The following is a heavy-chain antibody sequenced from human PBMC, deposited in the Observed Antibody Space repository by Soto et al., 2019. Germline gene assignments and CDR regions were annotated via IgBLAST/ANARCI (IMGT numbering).Heavy chain of an antibody. Sequence: QVQLVQSGAEVKKPGSSVKVSCKASGGTFSSYAISWVRQAPGQGLEWMGGIIPIFGTANYAQKFQGRVTITADEATSTAYMGLSSLRSEDTAVYYCAREAGSGYYTYFDYWGQGTLVTVSS. CDR3: AREAGSGYYTYFDY. CDR2: IIPIFGTA. V-gene: IGHV1-69*01. CDR1: GGTFSSYA. D-gene: IGHD3-22*01. J-gene: IGHJ4*02.